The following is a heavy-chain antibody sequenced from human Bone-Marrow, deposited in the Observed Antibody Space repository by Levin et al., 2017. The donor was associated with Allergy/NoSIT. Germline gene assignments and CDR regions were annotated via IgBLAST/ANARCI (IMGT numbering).Heavy chain of an antibody. Sequence: SETLSLTCGVSDDSISSSHWWTWVRQPPGKGLEWIGEIYHSGSTNYNPSLKSRVTISVEKSKNQFSLKLSSVTAADTAVYYCARRNVLAPGEEWFDPWGQGTMVTVSS. CDR3: ARRNVLAPGEEWFDP. V-gene: IGHV4-4*02. CDR1: DDSISSSHW. D-gene: IGHD7-27*01. J-gene: IGHJ5*02. CDR2: IYHSGST.